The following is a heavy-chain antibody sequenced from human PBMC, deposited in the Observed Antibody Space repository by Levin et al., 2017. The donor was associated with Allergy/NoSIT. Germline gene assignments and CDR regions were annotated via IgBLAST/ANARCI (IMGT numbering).Heavy chain of an antibody. J-gene: IGHJ6*03. Sequence: SETLSLTCTVSGGSISSGDYYWSWIRQPPGKGLEWIGYIYYSGSTYYNPSLKSRVTISVDTSKNQFSLKLSSVTAADTAVYYCARELSSSWYLGYYYYMDVWGKGTTVTVSS. CDR3: ARELSSSWYLGYYYYMDV. CDR2: IYYSGST. V-gene: IGHV4-30-4*01. CDR1: GGSISSGDYY. D-gene: IGHD6-13*01.